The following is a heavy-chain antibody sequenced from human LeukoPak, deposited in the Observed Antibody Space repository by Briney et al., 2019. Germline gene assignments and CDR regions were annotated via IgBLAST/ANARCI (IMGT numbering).Heavy chain of an antibody. CDR3: ARQLYYDFWSGYSTNWFDP. J-gene: IGHJ5*02. Sequence: SETLSLTCTVSGGSISSSSYYWGWIRQPPGKGLEWIGSIYYSGSTYYNPSLKSRVTISVDTSKNQFSLKLSSVTAADTAVYYCARQLYYDFWSGYSTNWFDPWGQGNLVTVSS. D-gene: IGHD3-3*01. V-gene: IGHV4-39*01. CDR1: GGSISSSSYY. CDR2: IYYSGST.